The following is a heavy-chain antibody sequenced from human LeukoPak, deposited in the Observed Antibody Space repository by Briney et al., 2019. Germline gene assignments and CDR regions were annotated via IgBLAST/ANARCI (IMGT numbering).Heavy chain of an antibody. J-gene: IGHJ4*02. D-gene: IGHD6-19*01. V-gene: IGHV3-30-3*01. Sequence: GGSLRLSCTASGFTFSSYAMHWVRQAPGKGLEWVAVISYDGSNKYYADYVKGRFTISRDNSKNTLYLQMNSLRAEDTAVYYCARDDSDYSSGWYDWGQGTLVTVSS. CDR1: GFTFSSYA. CDR3: ARDDSDYSSGWYD. CDR2: ISYDGSNK.